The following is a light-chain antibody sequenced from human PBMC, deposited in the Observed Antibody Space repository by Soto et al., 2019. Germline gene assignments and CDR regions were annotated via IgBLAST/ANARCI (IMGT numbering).Light chain of an antibody. J-gene: IGKJ5*01. CDR3: QQRSSWIT. V-gene: IGKV3-11*01. CDR1: QSVSSY. Sequence: EIVLTQSPATLSLSPGDRATLSCRASQSVSSYLAWYQQKPGQAPRLLIYDASNRATGVPARFSGSGSGTDFSLTIGSLEPEDFAVYYCQQRSSWITFGQGTRLEIK. CDR2: DAS.